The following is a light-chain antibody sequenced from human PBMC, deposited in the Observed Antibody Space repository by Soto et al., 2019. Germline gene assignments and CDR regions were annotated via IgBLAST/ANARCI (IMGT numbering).Light chain of an antibody. V-gene: IGKV3-20*01. Sequence: EIVCTQSPGTLSLSPGERATLSCRASQSVSSSYLAWYQQKPGQAPRLLIYGASSRATGIPDRFSGSGSGTDFTLTISRLETEDFAVYYCQQYGSSRWTFGQGTKGDIK. J-gene: IGKJ1*01. CDR2: GAS. CDR1: QSVSSSY. CDR3: QQYGSSRWT.